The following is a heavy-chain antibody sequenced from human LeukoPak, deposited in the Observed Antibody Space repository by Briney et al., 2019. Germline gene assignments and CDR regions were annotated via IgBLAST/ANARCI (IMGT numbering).Heavy chain of an antibody. CDR3: VRGAPFDY. Sequence: PGGSLRLSCAASGFTFSSYWMHWVRQAPGKGLVWVSRIDSDGRSTNYADSVKGRFTISRDNAKNMLYLEMNSLRVDDTSVYYCVRGAPFDYWGQGTLVTVSS. J-gene: IGHJ4*02. CDR2: IDSDGRST. D-gene: IGHD1-26*01. V-gene: IGHV3-74*01. CDR1: GFTFSSYW.